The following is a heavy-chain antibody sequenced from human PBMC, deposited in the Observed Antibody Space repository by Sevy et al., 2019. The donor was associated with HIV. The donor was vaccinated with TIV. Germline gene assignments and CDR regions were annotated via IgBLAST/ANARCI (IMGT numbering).Heavy chain of an antibody. CDR2: ISGSGGST. V-gene: IGHV3-23*01. CDR3: AKEDPIFEWSYCYFDY. D-gene: IGHD3-3*01. J-gene: IGHJ4*02. CDR1: GFTFSSYA. Sequence: GGSLRLSCAASGFTFSSYAMSWVRQAPGKGLEWVSAISGSGGSTYYADSVKGRFTISRDNSKNTLYLQMNSLRAEDRAVYYCAKEDPIFEWSYCYFDYWGQGTLVTVSS.